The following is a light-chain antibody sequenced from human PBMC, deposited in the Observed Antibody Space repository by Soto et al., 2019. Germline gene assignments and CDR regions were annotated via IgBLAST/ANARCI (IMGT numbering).Light chain of an antibody. CDR1: QRVSSGY. V-gene: IGKV3-20*01. J-gene: IGKJ5*01. CDR3: QQYGGSPAIT. CDR2: GAS. Sequence: EIVLTQSPGTLPLSPGERATLSCRSSQRVSSGYVAWYQQKPGQAPRLLIYGASSRATGIPDRFRASASGTDFTLTISRLEPEDFAVYFCQQYGGSPAITLGQGTRLEIK.